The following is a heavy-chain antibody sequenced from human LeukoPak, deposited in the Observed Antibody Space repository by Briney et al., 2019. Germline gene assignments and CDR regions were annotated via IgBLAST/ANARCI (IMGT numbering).Heavy chain of an antibody. J-gene: IGHJ4*02. V-gene: IGHV4-59*01. D-gene: IGHD3-16*01. CDR2: VSDTGRT. CDR3: TKGYYEPFDV. Sequence: SETLSLTCTVSSGFSTHYYWNWIRQPPGKALEWIGCVSDTGRTTYNPSLTSRLTISVHTSQRQFSLTLTSLTAADTAVYYCTKGYYEPFDVWGQGILVTVSS. CDR1: SGFSTHYY.